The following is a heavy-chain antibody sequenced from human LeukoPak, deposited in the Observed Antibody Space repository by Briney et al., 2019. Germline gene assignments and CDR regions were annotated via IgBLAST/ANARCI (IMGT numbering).Heavy chain of an antibody. J-gene: IGHJ4*02. Sequence: GGSLRQTRAASGFTFSGYSMNWVRQAPGKGLEWVSYISPSSSSIYYADSVKGRFTISRDNAKNSVYLQMISLRDEDTAVYYCARAQYISSRDYWGERSLVTVSS. CDR1: GFTFSGYS. D-gene: IGHD6-13*01. CDR3: ARAQYISSRDY. CDR2: ISPSSSSI. V-gene: IGHV3-48*02.